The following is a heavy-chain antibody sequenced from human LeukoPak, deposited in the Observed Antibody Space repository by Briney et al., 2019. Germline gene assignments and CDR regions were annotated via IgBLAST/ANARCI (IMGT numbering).Heavy chain of an antibody. CDR1: GYSINNYW. CDR3: ARQEYCSGGSCYTWFDP. D-gene: IGHD2-15*01. J-gene: IGHJ5*02. Sequence: GESLKISCQGSGYSINNYWIGWVRQMPGKGLEWMGIVYPADSDIRYSPSFQGQVTISADKSISTAYLQWSSLKASDTAMYYCARQEYCSGGSCYTWFDPWGQGTLVTVSS. V-gene: IGHV5-51*01. CDR2: VYPADSDI.